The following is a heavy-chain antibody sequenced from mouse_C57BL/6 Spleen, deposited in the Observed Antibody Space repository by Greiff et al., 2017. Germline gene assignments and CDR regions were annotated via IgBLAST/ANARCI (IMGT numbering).Heavy chain of an antibody. CDR2: IYPGDGDT. V-gene: IGHV1-82*01. CDR1: GYAFSSSW. Sequence: VKLMESGPELVKPGAPVKISCKASGYAFSSSWMNWVKQRPGKGLEWIGRIYPGDGDTNYNGKFKGKATLTADKSSSTAYMQLSSLTSEDSAVYFCARDGAMDYWGQGTSVTVSS. CDR3: ARDGAMDY. J-gene: IGHJ4*01.